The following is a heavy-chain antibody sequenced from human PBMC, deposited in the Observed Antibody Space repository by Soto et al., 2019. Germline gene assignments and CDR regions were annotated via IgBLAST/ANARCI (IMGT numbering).Heavy chain of an antibody. D-gene: IGHD3-3*01. Sequence: SETLSLTCTVSGGSISSGDYYWSWIRQPPGKGLEWIGYIYYSGSTYYNPSLKSRVTISVDTSKNQFSLKLSSVTAADTAVYYWARASPVFTDVWGQGTTVTVSS. J-gene: IGHJ6*02. CDR1: GGSISSGDYY. V-gene: IGHV4-30-4*01. CDR2: IYYSGST. CDR3: ARASPVFTDV.